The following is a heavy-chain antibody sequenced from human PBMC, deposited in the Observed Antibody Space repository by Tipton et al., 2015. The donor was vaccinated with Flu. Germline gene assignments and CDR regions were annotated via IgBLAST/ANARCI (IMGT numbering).Heavy chain of an antibody. Sequence: SLRLSCTASGVTLSSYWMSWIRQAPGKGLEWVANIKQDGSEKYYVDSVKGRFTISRDNAKTSLHLQMNSLRDEDTAVYYCVKMPDFDYWGQGILVTVSS. CDR3: VKMPDFDY. J-gene: IGHJ4*02. D-gene: IGHD2-2*01. CDR2: IKQDGSEK. V-gene: IGHV3-7*01. CDR1: GVTLSSYW.